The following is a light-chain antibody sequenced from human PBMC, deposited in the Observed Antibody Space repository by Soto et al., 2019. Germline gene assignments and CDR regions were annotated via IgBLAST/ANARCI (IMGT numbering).Light chain of an antibody. CDR1: QSVSSY. CDR3: QQSSNWPPLT. Sequence: EIVLTQSPATLSLSPGERATLSCRASQSVSSYLAWYQQKPGQAPRLLIYEASNRATGIPARFSGSESGTDFTLTISSLEPEDFAVYFCQQSSNWPPLTFGGGTKVEIK. J-gene: IGKJ4*01. CDR2: EAS. V-gene: IGKV3-11*01.